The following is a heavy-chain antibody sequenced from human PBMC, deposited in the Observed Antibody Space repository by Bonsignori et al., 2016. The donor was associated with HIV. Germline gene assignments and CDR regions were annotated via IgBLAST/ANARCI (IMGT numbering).Heavy chain of an antibody. CDR1: GGSISSYY. CDR2: IYYSGST. V-gene: IGHV4-59*01. Sequence: SETLSLTCTVSGGSISSYYWSWIRQPPGKGLEWIGYIYYSGSTNYNPSLKSRVTISVDTSKNQFSLKLSSVTAADTAVYYCARGSSGWYSVVYYYYMDVWGKGTTVTVSS. CDR3: ARGSSGWYSVVYYYYMDV. J-gene: IGHJ6*03. D-gene: IGHD6-19*01.